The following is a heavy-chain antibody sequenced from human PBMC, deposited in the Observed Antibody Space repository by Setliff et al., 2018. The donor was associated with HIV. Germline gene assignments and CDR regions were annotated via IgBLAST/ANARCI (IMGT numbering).Heavy chain of an antibody. CDR1: GGSISSSTYY. V-gene: IGHV4-39*01. D-gene: IGHD5-18*01. J-gene: IGHJ4*02. Sequence: SETLSFTCTVSGGSISSSTYYWGWIRQPPGKGLEWIGTIYYSGSTYYNPSLKSRLTISVDTSKNQFSLKLSSVTAADTAVYYCARRDGYSYGFYFDYWGQGTLVTAPQ. CDR2: IYYSGST. CDR3: ARRDGYSYGFYFDY.